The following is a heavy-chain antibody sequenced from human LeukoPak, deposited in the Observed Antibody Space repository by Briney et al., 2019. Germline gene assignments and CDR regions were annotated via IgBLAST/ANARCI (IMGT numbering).Heavy chain of an antibody. D-gene: IGHD3-22*01. CDR2: IYSGGTT. Sequence: GGSLRLSCAASGFTVSSNYMSWVRQAPGKGLEWVSVIYSGGTTYYADSVKGRFTISRDNSKNTLYLQMNSLRAEDTAVYYCAREALLAIRWAAPFTWGQGTLVTVSS. CDR1: GFTVSSNY. CDR3: AREALLAIRWAAPFT. V-gene: IGHV3-53*01. J-gene: IGHJ5*02.